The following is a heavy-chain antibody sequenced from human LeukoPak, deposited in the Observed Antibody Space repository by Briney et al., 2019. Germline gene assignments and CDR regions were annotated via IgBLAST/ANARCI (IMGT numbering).Heavy chain of an antibody. Sequence: PGGSLRLSCAASGFTFSSYAMSWVRQAPGKGLEWVSAISGSGGSTYYADSVKGRFTTSRDNSKNTLYLQMNSLRAEDTAVYYCARQLGYCSDGSCYFDYWGQGTLVTVSS. CDR2: ISGSGGST. CDR3: ARQLGYCSDGSCYFDY. D-gene: IGHD2-15*01. V-gene: IGHV3-23*01. CDR1: GFTFSSYA. J-gene: IGHJ4*02.